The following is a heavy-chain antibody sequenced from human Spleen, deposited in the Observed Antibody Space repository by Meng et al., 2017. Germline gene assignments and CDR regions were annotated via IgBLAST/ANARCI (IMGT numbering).Heavy chain of an antibody. Sequence: QVRLQQWGAGQLKPSETLSLTGAVYGGSFSDYYWSWIRQPPGKGLEWIGEINHSGSTNYNPSLESRATISVDTSQNNLSLKLSSVTAADSAVYYCASGPTTMAHDFDYWGQGTLVTVSS. CDR1: GGSFSDYY. D-gene: IGHD4-11*01. J-gene: IGHJ4*02. V-gene: IGHV4-34*01. CDR2: INHSGST. CDR3: ASGPTTMAHDFDY.